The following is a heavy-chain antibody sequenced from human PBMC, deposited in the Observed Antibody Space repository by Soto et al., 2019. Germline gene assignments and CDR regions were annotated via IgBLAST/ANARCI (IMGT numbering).Heavy chain of an antibody. CDR2: VYHTGTT. J-gene: IGHJ6*02. V-gene: IGHV4-59*01. CDR3: ARDGVMDQRLSCAMDF. D-gene: IGHD3-16*01. Sequence: SETPSLTCTVSGGSIGHYYWSWVRRPPGRGLQWIGYVYHTGTTTYSPSLKSRVTISVDTSKNQVSLRLNSVTAADTAVYYCARDGVMDQRLSCAMDFRGQGPVVTVSS. CDR1: GGSIGHYY.